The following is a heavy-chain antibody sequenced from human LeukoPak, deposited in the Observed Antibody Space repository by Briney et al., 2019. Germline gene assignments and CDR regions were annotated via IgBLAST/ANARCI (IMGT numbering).Heavy chain of an antibody. D-gene: IGHD5-24*01. CDR1: GGSISSSSYY. Sequence: SETLSLTCTVSGGSISSSSYYWGWIRQPPGKGLEWIGSIYCSGSTYYNPSLKSRVTISVDTSKNQFSLKLSSVTAADTAVYYCARVDGYRYYYYMDVWGKGTTVTVSS. J-gene: IGHJ6*03. V-gene: IGHV4-39*07. CDR3: ARVDGYRYYYYMDV. CDR2: IYCSGST.